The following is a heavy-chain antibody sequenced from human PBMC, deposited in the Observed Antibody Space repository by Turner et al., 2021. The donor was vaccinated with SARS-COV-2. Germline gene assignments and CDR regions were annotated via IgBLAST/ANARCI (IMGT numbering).Heavy chain of an antibody. CDR1: GYNLTEFS. V-gene: IGHV1-24*01. D-gene: IGHD2-2*01. CDR2: IDPEDGET. Sequence: QVQMVQSGAEVKKPGATVKVTCKLSGYNLTEFSMYWVRQAPGKGLEWMRGIDPEDGETIYAQNFQGRVTMTEYTSTDTSYMELSSLRSEDTAVYFCATGYQHRVNWIDLWGQGTLVTVSS. J-gene: IGHJ5*02. CDR3: ATGYQHRVNWIDL.